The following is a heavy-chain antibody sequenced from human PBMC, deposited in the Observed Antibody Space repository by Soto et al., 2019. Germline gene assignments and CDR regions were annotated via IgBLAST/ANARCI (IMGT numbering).Heavy chain of an antibody. CDR2: INSDGSST. J-gene: IGHJ4*02. D-gene: IGHD3-10*01. Sequence: EVQLVESGGGLVQPGGSLRLSCAASGFTFSDYWMYWVRQAPXKGLVWVSRINSDGSSTSYADSVKCRFTXYRDNAKNTXYXXXNXXRXEXTAGXYCVRDIYGGFDYWGQGILVTVSS. CDR3: VRDIYGGFDY. CDR1: GFTFSDYW. V-gene: IGHV3-74*01.